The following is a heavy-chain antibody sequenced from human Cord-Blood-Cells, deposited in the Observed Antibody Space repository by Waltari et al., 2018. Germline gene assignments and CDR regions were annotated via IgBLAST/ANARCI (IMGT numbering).Heavy chain of an antibody. D-gene: IGHD6-19*01. CDR3: ARSYSSGRGAWGAWDI. J-gene: IGHJ3*02. CDR1: GGSISSYY. V-gene: IGHV4-4*07. Sequence: QVQLQESGPGLVKPSETLSLTCTVSGGSISSYYWSWIRQPAGKGLEWIGRIYTSGRTRHNPSLQRRVTMSVDTSKNQFALKLSSVTAADTAVYYCARSYSSGRGAWGAWDIWGQGTMVTVSS. CDR2: IYTSGRT.